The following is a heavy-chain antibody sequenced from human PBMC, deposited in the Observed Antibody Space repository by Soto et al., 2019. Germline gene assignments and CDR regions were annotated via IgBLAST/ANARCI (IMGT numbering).Heavy chain of an antibody. CDR3: TRHGSGDYFLFDP. Sequence: EVQLLESGGGLVQPGGSLRLSCAASGFTFNNYGMSWVRQAPGKGLEWVSRASPDGTSTSYADSVKGRFTISRDNAKNTLFMQMNSLRAEDTAVYYCTRHGSGDYFLFDPWGQGTLVTVSS. D-gene: IGHD4-17*01. CDR2: ASPDGTST. V-gene: IGHV3-74*02. CDR1: GFTFNNYG. J-gene: IGHJ5*02.